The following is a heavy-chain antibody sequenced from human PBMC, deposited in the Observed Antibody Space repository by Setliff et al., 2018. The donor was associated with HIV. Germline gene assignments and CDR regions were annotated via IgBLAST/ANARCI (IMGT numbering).Heavy chain of an antibody. D-gene: IGHD2-2*01. J-gene: IGHJ4*02. CDR2: ISHSAGTI. Sequence: GGSLRLSCAASGFTLSDHHMNWIRRAPGKGLEWVSYISHSAGTIKYADFVRGRFTISRDIAKSSLYQQMDSLSAEDTAVYYCTSGALLPTVDYWGRGTLVTVSS. CDR3: TSGALLPTVDY. V-gene: IGHV3-11*01. CDR1: GFTLSDHH.